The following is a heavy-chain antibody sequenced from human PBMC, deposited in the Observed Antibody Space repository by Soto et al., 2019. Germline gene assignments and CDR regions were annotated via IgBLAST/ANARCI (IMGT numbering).Heavy chain of an antibody. CDR3: ARAFSDFWSGYYPFDY. CDR2: ISAYNGNT. J-gene: IGHJ4*02. CDR1: GYTFTSYG. D-gene: IGHD3-3*01. V-gene: IGHV1-18*01. Sequence: ASVKVSCKASGYTFTSYGISWVRQAPGQGLEWMGWISAYNGNTNYAQKLQGRVIMTTDTSTSTAYMELRSLRSDDTAVYYCARAFSDFWSGYYPFDYWGQGTLVTVSS.